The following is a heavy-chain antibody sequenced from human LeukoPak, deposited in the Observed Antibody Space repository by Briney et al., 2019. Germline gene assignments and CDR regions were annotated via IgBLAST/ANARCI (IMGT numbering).Heavy chain of an antibody. V-gene: IGHV3-23*01. CDR2: ISNNGGYT. D-gene: IGHD2-8*01. Sequence: AGGSLRLSCAASGFTFSSSAMSWVRQAPGKGLEWVLAISNNGGYTYYADSVQGRFTISRDNSKNTLYLQMISLRAEDTAVYYCAREYCTNGVCYTPGYWGQGTLVTVSS. CDR3: AREYCTNGVCYTPGY. CDR1: GFTFSSSA. J-gene: IGHJ4*02.